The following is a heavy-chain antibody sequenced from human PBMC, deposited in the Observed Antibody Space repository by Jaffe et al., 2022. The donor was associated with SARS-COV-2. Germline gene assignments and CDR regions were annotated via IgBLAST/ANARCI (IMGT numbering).Heavy chain of an antibody. CDR1: GGSVTSYY. V-gene: IGHV4-59*02. J-gene: IGHJ3*01. CDR3: ARGGGYHSVGDAFDV. Sequence: QVQLQESGPGLVESSETLSLSCTVSGGSVTSYYWDWIRQPPGKGLEWIGYIYYGGSSNYSPSLESRATISIDTSKNQFSLKLTSVTAADAAVYYCARGGGYHSVGDAFDVWGQGTMVTVSS. CDR2: IYYGGSS. D-gene: IGHD3-16*01.